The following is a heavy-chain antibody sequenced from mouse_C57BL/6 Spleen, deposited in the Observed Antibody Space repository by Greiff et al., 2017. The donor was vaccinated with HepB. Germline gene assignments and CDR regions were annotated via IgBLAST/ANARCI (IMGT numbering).Heavy chain of an antibody. CDR3: AREGDGYSLDY. Sequence: QVQLQQSGAELVRPGASVKLSCKASGYTFTDYYINWVKQRPGQGLEWIARIYPGSGNTYYNEKFKGKATLTAENSSSTAYMQLSSLTSEDSAVYFGAREGDGYSLDYWGQGTTLTVSS. CDR1: GYTFTDYY. V-gene: IGHV1-76*01. J-gene: IGHJ2*01. CDR2: IYPGSGNT. D-gene: IGHD2-3*01.